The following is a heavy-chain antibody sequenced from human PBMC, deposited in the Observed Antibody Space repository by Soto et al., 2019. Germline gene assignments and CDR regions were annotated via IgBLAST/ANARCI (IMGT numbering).Heavy chain of an antibody. CDR1: GYTFTGYY. Sequence: WASEKVSCKASGYTFTGYYMHWVRQAPGQGLEWMGWINPNSGGTNYAQKFQGRVTMTRDTSISTAYMELNSLRAEDTAVYYCARAKIAAAEQRVYYYYYGMDVWGQGTTVTVSS. J-gene: IGHJ6*02. D-gene: IGHD6-13*01. CDR3: ARAKIAAAEQRVYYYYYGMDV. CDR2: INPNSGGT. V-gene: IGHV1-2*02.